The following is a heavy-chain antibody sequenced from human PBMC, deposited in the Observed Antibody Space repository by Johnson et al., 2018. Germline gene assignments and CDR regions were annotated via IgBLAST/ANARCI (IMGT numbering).Heavy chain of an antibody. CDR2: ISWNSGSI. V-gene: IGHV3-9*01. D-gene: IGHD4-17*01. Sequence: VQLVESGGGVVQXGRSLRLSCAASGFTFSYYAMHWVRQAQGKGLEGVSGISWNSGSIGYADSVKGRFTISRDNSKNTRYLKMNSMRAEDTAVYYCAKDLDGNGDYWPPDAFDIWGQGTMVTVSS. CDR1: GFTFSYYA. CDR3: AKDLDGNGDYWPPDAFDI. J-gene: IGHJ3*02.